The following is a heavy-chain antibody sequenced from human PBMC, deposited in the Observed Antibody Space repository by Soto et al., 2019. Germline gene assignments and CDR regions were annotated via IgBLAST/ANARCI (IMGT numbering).Heavy chain of an antibody. CDR3: ARRSGGSSSYES. D-gene: IGHD2-15*01. Sequence: ASVKVSCKASGGTFSSYTISWVRQAPGQGLEWMGRIIPILGIANYAQKFQGRVTITADKSTSTAYMELSSLRSEDTAVYYCARRSGGSSSYESWGQGTLVTVSS. V-gene: IGHV1-69*02. CDR2: IIPILGIA. CDR1: GGTFSSYT. J-gene: IGHJ5*02.